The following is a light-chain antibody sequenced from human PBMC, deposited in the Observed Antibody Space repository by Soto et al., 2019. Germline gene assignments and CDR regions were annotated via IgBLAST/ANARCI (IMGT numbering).Light chain of an antibody. J-gene: IGKJ1*01. V-gene: IGKV3-15*01. CDR3: QQYRSWPRT. CDR2: GAS. Sequence: EIVLTQSPAALSVSPGGRATLSCRASQDVMYDLAWYQQKPGQAPRLLVYGASTRATDAPPRFRGSGSGREFSLTISSLQSYDFATYDCQQYRSWPRTFGQASRVEIK. CDR1: QDVMYD.